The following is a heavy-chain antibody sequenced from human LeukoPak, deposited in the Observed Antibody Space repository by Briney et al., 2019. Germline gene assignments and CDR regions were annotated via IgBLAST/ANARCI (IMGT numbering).Heavy chain of an antibody. J-gene: IGHJ6*03. CDR2: ISSSSSYI. CDR3: ARAGGSSGFDYYYYYYMDV. V-gene: IGHV3-21*01. D-gene: IGHD6-19*01. Sequence: GGSLRLSCAASGFTFSSYSMNWVRQAPGKGLEWVSSISSSSSYIYYADSVKGRFTISRDNAKNSLYLQMNSLRAEDTAVYYCARAGGSSGFDYYYYYYMDVWGKGTTVTVSS. CDR1: GFTFSSYS.